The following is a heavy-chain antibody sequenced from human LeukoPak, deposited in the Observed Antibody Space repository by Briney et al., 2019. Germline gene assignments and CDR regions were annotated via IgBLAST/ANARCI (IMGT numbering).Heavy chain of an antibody. V-gene: IGHV4-38-2*01. CDR1: GYSITSGYY. CDR2: IYYSGST. Sequence: PSETLSLTCGVSGYSITSGYYWAWIRQPPGKVLEWIGNIYYSGSTYYNPSLKSRVTISVDTSKNQFSLKLSSVTAADTAVYYCARRYSNYFFDYWGQGTLVTVSS. D-gene: IGHD4-11*01. CDR3: ARRYSNYFFDY. J-gene: IGHJ4*02.